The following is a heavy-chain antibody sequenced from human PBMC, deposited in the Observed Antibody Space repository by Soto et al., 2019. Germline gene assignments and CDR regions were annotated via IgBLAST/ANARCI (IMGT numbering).Heavy chain of an antibody. CDR1: GGSFSGYY. CDR3: ARGGDYSLPRNDF. CDR2: INHSGDT. J-gene: IGHJ4*02. Sequence: PSETLSLTCAVYGGSFSGYYWSWFRQSPGKGLEWIGEINHSGDTNYNPSLKSRVTISVDTSKNQFSLKVSSVTAADTAVYYCARGGDYSLPRNDFRGQGTLVTVSS. V-gene: IGHV4-34*01. D-gene: IGHD4-17*01.